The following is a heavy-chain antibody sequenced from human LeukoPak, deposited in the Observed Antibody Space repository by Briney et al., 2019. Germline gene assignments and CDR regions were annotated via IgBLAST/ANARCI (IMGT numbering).Heavy chain of an antibody. CDR2: IYHSGST. V-gene: IGHV4-30-2*01. CDR1: GGSISSGGYS. D-gene: IGHD2-2*02. CDR3: ASSRYCSSTSCYTVDWFDP. J-gene: IGHJ5*02. Sequence: SETLSLTCAVSGGSISSGGYSWSWLRQPPGKGLEWIGYIYHSGSTYYNPSLKSRVTISVDRSKNQFSLKLSSVTAADTAVYYCASSRYCSSTSCYTVDWFDPWGQGTLVTVSS.